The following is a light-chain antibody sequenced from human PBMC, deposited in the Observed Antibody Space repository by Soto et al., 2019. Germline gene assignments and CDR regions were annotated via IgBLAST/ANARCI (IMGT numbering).Light chain of an antibody. V-gene: IGLV4-69*01. CDR2: LNSDGSH. Sequence: QPVLTQSPSASASLGASVKLTCTLNSGHSCYAIAWHQQQPEKGPRYLMKLNSDGSHSKGDGIPDRFSGSSSGAERYLTISSLQSEDEADYYCQTWDTGIRVVFGGWTKVTVL. J-gene: IGLJ2*01. CDR1: SGHSCYA. CDR3: QTWDTGIRVV.